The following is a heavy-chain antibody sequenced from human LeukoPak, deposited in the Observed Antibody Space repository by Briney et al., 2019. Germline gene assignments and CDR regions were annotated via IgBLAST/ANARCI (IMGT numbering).Heavy chain of an antibody. CDR3: ARLGGGYCSSTSCHYLGWFDP. V-gene: IGHV4-39*01. CDR2: IYYSGST. D-gene: IGHD2-2*01. CDR1: GGSISSYY. J-gene: IGHJ5*02. Sequence: SETLSLTCTVSGGSISSYYWGWIRQPPGKGLEWIGSIYYSGSTYYNPSLKSRVTISVDTSKNQFSLKLSSVTAADTAVYYCARLGGGYCSSTSCHYLGWFDPWGQGTLVTVSS.